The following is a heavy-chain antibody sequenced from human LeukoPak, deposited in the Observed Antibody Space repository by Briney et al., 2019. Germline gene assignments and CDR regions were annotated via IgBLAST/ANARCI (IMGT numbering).Heavy chain of an antibody. V-gene: IGHV1-2*02. Sequence: ASVKVSCKTSGYTFTGYCMHWVRQAPGQGLEWMGWINPDRGDTHYGQNFQGRVTLTTDTSISTAYMEVNILRSDDTAVYYCFREYSAGGYWGQGTLVTVSS. CDR3: FREYSAGGY. CDR1: GYTFTGYC. J-gene: IGHJ4*02. CDR2: INPDRGDT. D-gene: IGHD2/OR15-2a*01.